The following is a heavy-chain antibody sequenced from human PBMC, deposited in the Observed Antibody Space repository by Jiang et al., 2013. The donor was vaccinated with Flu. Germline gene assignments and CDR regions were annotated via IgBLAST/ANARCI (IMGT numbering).Heavy chain of an antibody. CDR1: GFSLSTSAMR. D-gene: IGHD3-10*01. CDR3: ARYYYGSGSFFDY. Sequence: KPTQTLTLTCTFSGFSLSTSAMRVGWIRQPPGKALEWLARIDWDDDKFYSTSLKTRLTISKDSSKNQVVLTMTNMDPVDTATYYCARYYYGSGSFFDYWGQGALVTVSS. V-gene: IGHV2-70*04. CDR2: IDWDDDK. J-gene: IGHJ4*02.